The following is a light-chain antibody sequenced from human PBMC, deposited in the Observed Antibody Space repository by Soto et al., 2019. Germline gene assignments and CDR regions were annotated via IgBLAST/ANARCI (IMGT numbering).Light chain of an antibody. V-gene: IGKV3-11*01. CDR2: DAS. CDR1: QTVYSY. J-gene: IGKJ1*01. CDR3: QLYGVSPKT. Sequence: EIFLTQSPATLSLSPGQRAVLSCRASQTVYSYLAWYQHKPGQAPRLLIYDASKRATDIPPRFSGSGSGTDFTLTISRLEPEDFAVYYCQLYGVSPKTFGQGTNVEVK.